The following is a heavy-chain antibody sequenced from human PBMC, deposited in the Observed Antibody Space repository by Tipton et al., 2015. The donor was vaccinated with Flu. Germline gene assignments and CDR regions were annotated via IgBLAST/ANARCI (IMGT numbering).Heavy chain of an antibody. CDR3: GGDVYGTDAFEN. D-gene: IGHD2-8*01. J-gene: IGHJ3*02. CDR1: GGSISSGGYY. CDR2: MYYSAST. V-gene: IGHV4-31*02. Sequence: LRLSCTVSGGSISSGGYYWSWSRPHPGTGLEWSVYMYYSASTYYNPSLQSPVTISLDTSKNQFSLKQSTVTAAGTAVLYCGGDVYGTDAFENWGQGTKVTVSS.